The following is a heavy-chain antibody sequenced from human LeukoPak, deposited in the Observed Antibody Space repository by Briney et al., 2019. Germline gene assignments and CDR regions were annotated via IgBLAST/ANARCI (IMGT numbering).Heavy chain of an antibody. Sequence: SETLSLTCTVSGGSLSSSSYYWGWIRQPPRKGLELIGSIYYSGSTYYNPSLKSRVTISVDTSKNQFSLRLSSVTAADTAVYYCARVPCSSTSCYKLVDYWGQGTLVTVSS. V-gene: IGHV4-39*01. J-gene: IGHJ4*02. CDR3: ARVPCSSTSCYKLVDY. D-gene: IGHD2-2*02. CDR2: IYYSGST. CDR1: GGSLSSSSYY.